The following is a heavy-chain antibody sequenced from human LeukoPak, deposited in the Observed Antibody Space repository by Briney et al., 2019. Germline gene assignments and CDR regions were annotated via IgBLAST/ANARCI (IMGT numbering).Heavy chain of an antibody. D-gene: IGHD3-3*01. V-gene: IGHV4-30-4*08. Sequence: PSETLSLTCTVSGGSISSGGYYWSWIRQHPGKGLEWIGYIYYSGSTYYNPSLKSRVTISVDTSKNQFSLKLGSVTAADTAVYYCARDWVPYYDFWSGYPYGMDVWGQGTTVTVSS. CDR1: GGSISSGGYY. CDR2: IYYSGST. J-gene: IGHJ6*02. CDR3: ARDWVPYYDFWSGYPYGMDV.